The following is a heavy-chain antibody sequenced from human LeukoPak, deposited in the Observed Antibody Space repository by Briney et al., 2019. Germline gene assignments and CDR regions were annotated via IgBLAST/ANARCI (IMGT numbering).Heavy chain of an antibody. V-gene: IGHV1-69*04. CDR2: IIPILGIA. J-gene: IGHJ5*02. Sequence: VASVKVSCKASGGTFSSYAISWVRQAPGQGLEWMGRIIPILGIANYAQKFQGRVTITADKSTSTAYMELSSLRSEDTAVYYCAKSSWLLHRFDPWGQGTLVTVSS. CDR1: GGTFSSYA. CDR3: AKSSWLLHRFDP. D-gene: IGHD6-13*01.